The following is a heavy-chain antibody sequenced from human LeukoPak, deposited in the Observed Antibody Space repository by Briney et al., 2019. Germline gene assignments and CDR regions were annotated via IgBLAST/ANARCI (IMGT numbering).Heavy chain of an antibody. Sequence: SETLSLTCAVYGGSFSGYYWSWIRQPPGKGLEWIGDINHSGSTNYNPSLKSRVTISVDTSKNQFSLKLSSVTAADTAVYYCARLGGVRFDPWGQGALVTVSS. J-gene: IGHJ5*02. D-gene: IGHD1-26*01. V-gene: IGHV4-34*01. CDR3: ARLGGVRFDP. CDR2: INHSGST. CDR1: GGSFSGYY.